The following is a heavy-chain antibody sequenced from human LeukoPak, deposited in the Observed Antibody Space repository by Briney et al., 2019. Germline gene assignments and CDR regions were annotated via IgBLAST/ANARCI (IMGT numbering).Heavy chain of an antibody. CDR1: GYTFTGYY. Sequence: ASVKVSCKASGYTFTGYYMHWVRQAPGQGLEWMGWINPNSGGTNYAQKFQGWVTMTRDTSISTAYMELSRLRSEDTAVYYCVTGATTGEIDYWGQGTLVTVSS. CDR2: INPNSGGT. D-gene: IGHD2-8*02. CDR3: VTGATTGEIDY. V-gene: IGHV1-2*04. J-gene: IGHJ4*02.